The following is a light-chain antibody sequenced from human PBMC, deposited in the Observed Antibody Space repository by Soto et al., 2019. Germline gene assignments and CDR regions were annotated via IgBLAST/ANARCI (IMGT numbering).Light chain of an antibody. V-gene: IGKV3-20*01. CDR3: QQYGRSPMFT. CDR2: GAS. CDR1: QSVSSDY. Sequence: EIVLTQSPGTLSLSPGDRATLSCRASQSVSSDYLAWYQQKPGQAPRLLIYGASRGAAGIPDRCSGSGSGTDFTLTIRRLEPEDFAVYFCQQYGRSPMFTFGQGTKLEVK. J-gene: IGKJ2*01.